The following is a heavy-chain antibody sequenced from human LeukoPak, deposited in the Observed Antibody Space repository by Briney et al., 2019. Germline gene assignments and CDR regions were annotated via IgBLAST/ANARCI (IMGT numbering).Heavy chain of an antibody. CDR3: AKTFLYCGGDCYPDGDAFDI. CDR1: GFTLSSYA. V-gene: IGHV3-23*01. Sequence: PGGSLRLSCAASGFTLSSYAMSWVRQAPGKGLEWVSDISGTGFSTYYADSVKGRFTISRDNSKNTLYVQINSLRAEDTAVYYCAKTFLYCGGDCYPDGDAFDIWGQGTMVTVSS. J-gene: IGHJ3*02. CDR2: ISGTGFST. D-gene: IGHD2-21*02.